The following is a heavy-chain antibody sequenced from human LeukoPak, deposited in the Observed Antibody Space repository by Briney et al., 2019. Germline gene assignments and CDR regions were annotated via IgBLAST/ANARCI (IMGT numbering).Heavy chain of an antibody. CDR1: GYTFTSYG. V-gene: IGHV1-18*01. CDR2: ISAYNGNT. J-gene: IGHJ4*02. CDR3: ARENSLGYCSSTSCRWQKLYYFDY. D-gene: IGHD2-2*01. Sequence: APVKVSCKASGYTFTSYGISWVRQAPGQGLEWMGWISAYNGNTNYAQKLQGRVTMTTDTSTSTAYMELRSLRSDDTAVYYCARENSLGYCSSTSCRWQKLYYFDYWGQGTLVTVSS.